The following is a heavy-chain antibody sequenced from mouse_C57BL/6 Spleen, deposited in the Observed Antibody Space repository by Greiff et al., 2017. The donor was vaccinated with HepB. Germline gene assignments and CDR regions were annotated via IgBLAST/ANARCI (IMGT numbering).Heavy chain of an antibody. CDR1: GYTFTSYW. V-gene: IGHV1-52*01. D-gene: IGHD2-3*01. CDR3: AVYDGYDYAMDY. CDR2: IDPSDSET. J-gene: IGHJ4*01. Sequence: QVHVKQPGAELVRPGSSVKLSCKASGYTFTSYWMHWVKQRPIQGLEWIGNIDPSDSETHYNQKFKDKATLTVDKSSSTAYMQLSSLTSEDSAVYYCAVYDGYDYAMDYWGQGTSVTVSS.